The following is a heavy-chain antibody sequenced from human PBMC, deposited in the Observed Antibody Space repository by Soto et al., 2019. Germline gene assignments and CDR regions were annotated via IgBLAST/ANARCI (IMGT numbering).Heavy chain of an antibody. CDR3: ARDPGSSPSFNWFDP. CDR1: GFTFSSYA. V-gene: IGHV3-30-3*01. J-gene: IGHJ5*02. Sequence: GGSLRLSCAASGFTFSSYAMHWVRQAPGKGLEWVAVISYDGSNKYYADSVKGRFTISRDNSKNTLYLQMDSLRAEDTAVYYCARDPGSSPSFNWFDPWGQGTLVTVSS. CDR2: ISYDGSNK. D-gene: IGHD6-6*01.